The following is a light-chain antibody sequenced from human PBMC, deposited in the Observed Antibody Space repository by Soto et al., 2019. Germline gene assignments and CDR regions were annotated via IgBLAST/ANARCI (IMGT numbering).Light chain of an antibody. CDR2: KAS. J-gene: IGKJ1*01. Sequence: DIQMTQSPSTLSASVGDRVTITCPASQSISSWLAWYQQKPGKAPKLLIYKASSLESGVPSRFSGSGSGTEFTLTISSLQPDDFATYYCQQYNSPWTFGQGTKVDNK. V-gene: IGKV1-5*03. CDR3: QQYNSPWT. CDR1: QSISSW.